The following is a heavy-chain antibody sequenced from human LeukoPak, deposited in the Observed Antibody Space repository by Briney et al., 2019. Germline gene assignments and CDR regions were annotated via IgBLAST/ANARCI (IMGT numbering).Heavy chain of an antibody. CDR2: TIPIFGTA. CDR3: ARDSGYGGYYYYGMDV. Sequence: SVKVSCKASGGTFSSYAISWVRQAPGQGLEWMGGTIPIFGTANYAQKFQGRVTMTRDTSTSTVYMELSSLRSEDTAVYYCARDSGYGGYYYYGMDVWGQGTTVTVSS. J-gene: IGHJ6*02. CDR1: GGTFSSYA. D-gene: IGHD5-12*01. V-gene: IGHV1-69*05.